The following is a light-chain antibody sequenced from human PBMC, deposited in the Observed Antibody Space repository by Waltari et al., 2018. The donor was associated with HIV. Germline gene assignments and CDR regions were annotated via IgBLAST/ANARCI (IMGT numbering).Light chain of an antibody. CDR2: SDN. J-gene: IGLJ2*01. CDR1: TSTIGTNS. Sequence: QSVLAQPPSASGTPGQRVTISCSGTTSTIGTNSVNWYQQLPGTAPKLLIFSDNHGPAGVPDRFPGSKSGTSASLAISGLQSEDEGDYYCAAWDDSLAEPYVLFGGGTRLTVL. V-gene: IGLV1-44*01. CDR3: AAWDDSLAEPYVL.